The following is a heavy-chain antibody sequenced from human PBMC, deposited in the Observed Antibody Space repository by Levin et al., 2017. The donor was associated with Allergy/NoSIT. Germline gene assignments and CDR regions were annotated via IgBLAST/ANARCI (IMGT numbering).Heavy chain of an antibody. J-gene: IGHJ4*02. CDR1: GGSISSSSYY. V-gene: IGHV4-39*01. Sequence: GSLRLSCTVSGGSISSSSYYWGWIRQPPGKGLEWIGSIYYSGSTYYNPSLKSRVTISVDTSKNQFSLKLSSVTAADTAVYYCARRSRRYFDWVYFDYWGQGTLVTVSS. CDR3: ARRSRRYFDWVYFDY. CDR2: IYYSGST. D-gene: IGHD3-9*01.